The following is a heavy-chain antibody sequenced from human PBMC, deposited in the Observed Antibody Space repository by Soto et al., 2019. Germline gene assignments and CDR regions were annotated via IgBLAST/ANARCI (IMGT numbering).Heavy chain of an antibody. D-gene: IGHD4-17*01. J-gene: IGHJ4*02. CDR2: ISYDGSNK. CDR3: ARDRDYGDSKPPFDY. CDR1: GFTFSSYG. V-gene: IGHV3-30*03. Sequence: GGSLRLSCAASGFTFSSYGMHWVRQAPGKGLEWVAVISYDGSNKYYADSVKGRFTISRDNAKNTLYLQMNSLRAEDTAVYYCARDRDYGDSKPPFDYWGQGTLVTVS.